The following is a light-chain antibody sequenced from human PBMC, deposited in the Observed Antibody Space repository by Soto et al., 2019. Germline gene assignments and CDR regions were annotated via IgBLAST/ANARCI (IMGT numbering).Light chain of an antibody. Sequence: QSVLTQPPSVSGAPGQRVTISCTGSSSNIGAGYDVHWYQQLPGTAPKLLIYGNSNRPSGVPDRFSGSKSGTSASLAITRLQAGYEADYYCQSYDSSLSAVVFGGGTKVTVL. V-gene: IGLV1-40*01. CDR3: QSYDSSLSAVV. CDR1: SSNIGAGYD. CDR2: GNS. J-gene: IGLJ2*01.